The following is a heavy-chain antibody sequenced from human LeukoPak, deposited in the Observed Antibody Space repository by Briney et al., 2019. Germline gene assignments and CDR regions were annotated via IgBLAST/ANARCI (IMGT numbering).Heavy chain of an antibody. CDR2: ISFDGSNK. J-gene: IGHJ5*02. CDR3: AKEGSP. V-gene: IGHV3-30*18. Sequence: GRSLRLSCAASGFTFSSYGMHWVRQAPGKGLERVAVISFDGSNKFYADSVKGRFTISRDNSKNTLYLQMNSLRAEDTAVYYCAKEGSPWGQGTLVTVSS. CDR1: GFTFSSYG.